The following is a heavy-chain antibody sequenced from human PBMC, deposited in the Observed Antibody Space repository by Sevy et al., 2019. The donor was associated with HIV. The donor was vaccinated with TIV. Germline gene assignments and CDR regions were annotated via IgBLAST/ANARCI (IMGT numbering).Heavy chain of an antibody. J-gene: IGHJ4*02. CDR3: TTYVHLVDFRLWDD. V-gene: IGHV1-24*01. CDR2: FDPQRGKI. CDR1: EYSLNELS. D-gene: IGHD4-4*01. Sequence: ASVKVSCQVFEYSLNELSIHWVRQAPGKGLEWMGGFDPQRGKIIYAQKFQGRVTMTEDTSTEKAYMELSNLRSEDTAVYYCTTYVHLVDFRLWDDWGQGTRVTVSS.